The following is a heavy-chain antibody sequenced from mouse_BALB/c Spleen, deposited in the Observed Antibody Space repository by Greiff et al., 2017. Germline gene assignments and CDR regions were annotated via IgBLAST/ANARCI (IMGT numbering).Heavy chain of an antibody. CDR2: INPSNGGT. V-gene: IGHV1S81*02. CDR3: TRSIYYYGSSYGDYAMDY. D-gene: IGHD1-1*01. Sequence: QVQLQQSGAELVKPGASVKLSCKASGYTFTSYYMYWVKQRPGQGLEWIGEINPSNGGTNFNEKFKSKATLTVDKSSSTAYMQLSSLTSEDSAVYYCTRSIYYYGSSYGDYAMDYWGQGTSVTVSS. CDR1: GYTFTSYY. J-gene: IGHJ4*01.